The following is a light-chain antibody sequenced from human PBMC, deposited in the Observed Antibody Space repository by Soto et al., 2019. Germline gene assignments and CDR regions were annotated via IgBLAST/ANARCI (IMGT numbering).Light chain of an antibody. CDR1: NSDVGSSNF. V-gene: IGLV2-23*02. CDR3: FSYAGTASFV. Sequence: QSALTQPASVSGSPGQAITISCTGSNSDVGSSNFVSWYQQHPGKAPQFMIYEVNKRPPGISNRFSGSKSGNTASLTISGLQPEDEAEYYCFSYAGTASFVFGGGTKLTVL. J-gene: IGLJ2*01. CDR2: EVN.